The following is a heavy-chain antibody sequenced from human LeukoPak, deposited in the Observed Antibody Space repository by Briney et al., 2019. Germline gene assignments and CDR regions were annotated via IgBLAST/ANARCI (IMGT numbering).Heavy chain of an antibody. CDR1: GGTFSSYA. J-gene: IGHJ5*02. CDR3: ARASLRYSSSWGFDP. V-gene: IGHV1-69*05. CDR2: IIPIFGTA. Sequence: GASVKVSSKASGGTFSSYAISWVRQAPGQGLEWMGGIIPIFGTANYAQKFQGRVTITTDESTSTAYMELSSLRSEDTAVYYCARASLRYSSSWGFDPWGQGTLVTVSS. D-gene: IGHD6-13*01.